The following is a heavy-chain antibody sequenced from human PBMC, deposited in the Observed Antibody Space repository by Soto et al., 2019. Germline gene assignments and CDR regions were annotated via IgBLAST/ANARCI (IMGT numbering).Heavy chain of an antibody. CDR3: AKAKPRYYDYVWGSYRSGDAFDI. V-gene: IGHV3-23*01. J-gene: IGHJ3*02. D-gene: IGHD3-16*02. Sequence: QTGGSLRLSCVASGFTFSSYAMSWVRQAPGKGLEWVSAISGSGGSTYYADSVKGRFTISRDNSKNTLYLQMNSLRAEDTAVYYCAKAKPRYYDYVWGSYRSGDAFDIWGQGTMVTVSS. CDR2: ISGSGGST. CDR1: GFTFSSYA.